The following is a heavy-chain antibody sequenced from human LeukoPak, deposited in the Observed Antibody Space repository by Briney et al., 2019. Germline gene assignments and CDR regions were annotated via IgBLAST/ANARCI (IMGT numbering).Heavy chain of an antibody. Sequence: GGSLRLSCAASGFTFSSYDMHWVRQATGKGLEWVSAIGTAGDTYYPGSVKGRFTISRENAKNSLYLQMNSLRAGDTAVYYCARSYGDLPFDYWGQGTLVTVPS. V-gene: IGHV3-13*01. D-gene: IGHD4-17*01. CDR2: IGTAGDT. J-gene: IGHJ4*02. CDR3: ARSYGDLPFDY. CDR1: GFTFSSYD.